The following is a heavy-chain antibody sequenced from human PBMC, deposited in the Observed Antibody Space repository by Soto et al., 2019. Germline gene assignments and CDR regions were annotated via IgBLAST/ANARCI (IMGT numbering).Heavy chain of an antibody. J-gene: IGHJ4*02. CDR3: ARANYFESSGPFDY. D-gene: IGHD3-22*01. CDR2: IYYSGST. CDR1: GGSISSSSYY. V-gene: IGHV4-39*01. Sequence: SETLSLTCTVSGGSISSSSYYWGWIRQPPGKGLEWIGSIYYSGSTYYNPSLKSRVTLSVDTSKNQFSLKLSSVTAADTAMYYCARANYFESSGPFDYWGPGTLVTVSS.